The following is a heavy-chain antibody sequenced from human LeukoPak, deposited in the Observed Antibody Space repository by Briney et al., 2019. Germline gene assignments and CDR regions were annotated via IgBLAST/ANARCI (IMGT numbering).Heavy chain of an antibody. D-gene: IGHD2-2*01. CDR3: ARGPTYQPIDS. CDR1: GGSFSGYY. Sequence: SETLSLTCAVYGGSFSGYYWSWIRQPPEKGLEWIGEISHSGSTNYNPSLKSRVTISVDTSKNQFSLKVNSVTVADTAVYYCARGPTYQPIDSWGQGTLVTVSS. J-gene: IGHJ4*02. V-gene: IGHV4-34*01. CDR2: ISHSGST.